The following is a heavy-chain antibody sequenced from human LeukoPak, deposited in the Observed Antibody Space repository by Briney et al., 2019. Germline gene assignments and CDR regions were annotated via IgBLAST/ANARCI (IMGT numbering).Heavy chain of an antibody. J-gene: IGHJ4*02. CDR2: ISSSSSTI. V-gene: IGHV3-48*01. Sequence: GGSLRLSCAASGFTFSSYSMNWVRQAPGKGLEWVSYISSSSSTIYYADSVKGRFTISRDNAKNSLYLQMNSLRAEDTAVYYCARIRYYYDSSGYSDYFDYWGQGTLVTVSS. CDR1: GFTFSSYS. D-gene: IGHD3-22*01. CDR3: ARIRYYYDSSGYSDYFDY.